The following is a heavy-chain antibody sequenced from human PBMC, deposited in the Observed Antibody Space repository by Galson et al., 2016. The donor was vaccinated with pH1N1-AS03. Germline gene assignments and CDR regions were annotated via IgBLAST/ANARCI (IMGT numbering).Heavy chain of an antibody. D-gene: IGHD3-9*01. J-gene: IGHJ5*01. Sequence: SETLSLTCTVSGASITSNYWSWLRQPPGKGQEWIGNIHDSGSTNYNPSLKSRVTISVDTSKNQFSLNLSSVTAADTAVYYCARVDTTGFYFVFDSWGQGTLVTVSS. CDR3: ARVDTTGFYFVFDS. CDR1: GASITSNY. CDR2: IHDSGST. V-gene: IGHV4-59*01.